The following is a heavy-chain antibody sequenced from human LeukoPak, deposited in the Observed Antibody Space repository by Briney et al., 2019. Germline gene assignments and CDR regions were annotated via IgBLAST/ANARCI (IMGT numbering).Heavy chain of an antibody. Sequence: ASVKVSCKASGYTFTSYAMHWVRQAPGQRLEWMGWINAGNGNTKYSQEFQGRVTITRDASTSTAYMELRSLRSDDTAVYYCARTSYDYVWGSYRLEDYWGQGTLVTVSS. CDR3: ARTSYDYVWGSYRLEDY. J-gene: IGHJ4*02. D-gene: IGHD3-16*02. CDR2: INAGNGNT. V-gene: IGHV1-3*01. CDR1: GYTFTSYA.